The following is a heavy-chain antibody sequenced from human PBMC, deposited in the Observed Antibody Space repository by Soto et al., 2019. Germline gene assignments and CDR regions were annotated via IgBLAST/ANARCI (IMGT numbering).Heavy chain of an antibody. Sequence: GGSLRLSCAASGFTFSSYAMSWVRQAPGKGLEWVSAISGSGGSTYYADSVKGRFTISRDNSKNTLYLQMNSLRAEDTAVYYCVKDQAGSVQNMDVWGKGTTVTVSS. J-gene: IGHJ6*03. CDR2: ISGSGGST. CDR3: VKDQAGSVQNMDV. D-gene: IGHD2-15*01. V-gene: IGHV3-23*01. CDR1: GFTFSSYA.